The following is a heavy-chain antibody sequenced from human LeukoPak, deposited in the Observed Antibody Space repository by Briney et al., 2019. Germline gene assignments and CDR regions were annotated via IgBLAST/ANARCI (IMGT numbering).Heavy chain of an antibody. CDR1: GFTFSNYW. CDR2: IKEDGSEK. Sequence: GGSLRLSWAASGFTFSNYWMSWVRPAPGKGLEWVANIKEDGSEKYYVDSVKGRFTISRDNARNSLYLQMNSLRTEDTAVYYCASGRQLGYWGQGTLVTVSS. V-gene: IGHV3-7*01. D-gene: IGHD6-13*01. J-gene: IGHJ4*02. CDR3: ASGRQLGY.